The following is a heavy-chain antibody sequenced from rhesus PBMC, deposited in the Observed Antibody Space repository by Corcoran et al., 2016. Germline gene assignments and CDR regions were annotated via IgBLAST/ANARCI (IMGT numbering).Heavy chain of an antibody. J-gene: IGHJ4*01. D-gene: IGHD1-44*02. CDR1: GGSISSSY. Sequence: QVQLQESGPGLVKPSETLSVTCAVSGGSISSSYWSWIRQAPGKGLEWIGYIYGSGSSTNYNPSLKSRVTLSVDTSKNQLSLKLSSVTTADTAVYYCARRYSGSYSFDYWGQGVLVTVSS. V-gene: IGHV4-169*01. CDR2: IYGSGSST. CDR3: ARRYSGSYSFDY.